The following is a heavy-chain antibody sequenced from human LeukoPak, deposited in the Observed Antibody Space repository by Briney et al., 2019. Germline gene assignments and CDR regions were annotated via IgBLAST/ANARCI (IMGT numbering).Heavy chain of an antibody. CDR1: EYTFSVYH. V-gene: IGHV1-2*02. J-gene: IGHJ4*02. D-gene: IGHD4-17*01. CDR3: ARGRGITTVTYFDY. CDR2: INPNSGDT. Sequence: ASVKVSCKASEYTFSVYHIHWVRLAPGQGLEWMAWINPNSGDTNYAQKFQGRVTMTRDTSISTVYMEVNSLKFDDTAVYYCARGRGITTVTYFDYWGQGILVTVSS.